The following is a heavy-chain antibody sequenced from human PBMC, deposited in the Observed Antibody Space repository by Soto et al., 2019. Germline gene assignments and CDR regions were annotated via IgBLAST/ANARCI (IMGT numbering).Heavy chain of an antibody. CDR2: INAGNGNT. V-gene: IGHV1-3*01. D-gene: IGHD3-10*01. CDR3: ARSYYYGSGSYFGASNWFDP. J-gene: IGHJ5*02. Sequence: ASVKVSCKASGYTFTSYAMHWVRQAPGQRLEWMGWINAGNGNTKYSQKFQGRVTITRDTSASTAYMELSSLRSEDTAVYYCARSYYYGSGSYFGASNWFDPWGQGTLVTVSS. CDR1: GYTFTSYA.